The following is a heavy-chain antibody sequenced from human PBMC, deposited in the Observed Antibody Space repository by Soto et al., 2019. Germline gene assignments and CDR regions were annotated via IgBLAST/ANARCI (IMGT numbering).Heavy chain of an antibody. CDR3: AREAAAGTLDY. CDR1: GYTFTRRS. CDR2: ISAYNGNT. D-gene: IGHD6-13*01. Sequence: QVQLVQSGAEVKKPGASVKVSSKASGYTFTRRSISWVRQAPGQGLEWMGWISAYNGNTNYAQKLQGRVTMTTDTSTSTAYMQLRSLRSDDTAVYYCAREAAAGTLDYWGQGTLVTVSP. J-gene: IGHJ4*02. V-gene: IGHV1-18*01.